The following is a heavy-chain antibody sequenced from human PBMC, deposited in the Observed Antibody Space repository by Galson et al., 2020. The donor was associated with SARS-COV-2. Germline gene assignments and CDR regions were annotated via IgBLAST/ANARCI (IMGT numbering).Heavy chain of an antibody. V-gene: IGHV3-30*03. Sequence: GGSLSLSCTASGFTFSSYGMHWVRQAPDKGLECVAVISYDGSNKYYADSVKGRFTISRDNSKNTLYLQMNSLRAEDTAVYYCARARITIFGVVMLDYWGQGTLVTVSS. D-gene: IGHD3-3*01. CDR1: GFTFSSYG. CDR2: ISYDGSNK. J-gene: IGHJ4*02. CDR3: ARARITIFGVVMLDY.